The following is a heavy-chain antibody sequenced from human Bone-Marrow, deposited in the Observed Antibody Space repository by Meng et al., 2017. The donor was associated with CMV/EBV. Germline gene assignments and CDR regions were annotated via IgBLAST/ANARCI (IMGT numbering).Heavy chain of an antibody. CDR2: ISYDVINK. V-gene: IGHV3-30-3*01. Sequence: GESLKISCAASGLTFSNHYMDWVRQAPGKGLEWVAVISYDVINKYYADSVKGRFTISRDNSKNTLYLQMNSLRAEDTAVYYCARVRPPALISGYYPYWGQGTLVTV. D-gene: IGHD3-22*01. CDR3: ARVRPPALISGYYPY. J-gene: IGHJ4*02. CDR1: GLTFSNHY.